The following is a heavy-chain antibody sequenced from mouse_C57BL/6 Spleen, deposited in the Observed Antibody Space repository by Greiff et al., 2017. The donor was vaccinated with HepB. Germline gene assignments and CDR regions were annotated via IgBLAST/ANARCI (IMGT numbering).Heavy chain of an antibody. D-gene: IGHD1-1*01. J-gene: IGHJ4*01. CDR1: GFTFSDYY. CDR3: AREGGSSPYYYAMDY. Sequence: EVQRVESEGGLVQPGSSMKLSCTASGFTFSDYYMAWVRQVPEKGLEWVANINYDGSSTYYLDSLKSRFIISRDNAKNILYLQMSSLKSEDTATYYCAREGGSSPYYYAMDYWGQGTSVTVSS. V-gene: IGHV5-16*01. CDR2: INYDGSST.